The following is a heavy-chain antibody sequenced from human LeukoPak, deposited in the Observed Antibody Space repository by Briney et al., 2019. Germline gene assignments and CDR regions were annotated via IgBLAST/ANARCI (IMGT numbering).Heavy chain of an antibody. Sequence: GRSLRLSCAVSGFTFSNYTMHWVRQAPGKGLEWVAVISYDGSNKYYADSVKGRFTISRDNSKNTLYLQMNSLRAEDTAVYYCARVGIDLTNSPRAVTMVRGASDYWGQGTLVTVSS. CDR1: GFTFSNYT. CDR3: ARVGIDLTNSPRAVTMVRGASDY. D-gene: IGHD3-10*01. J-gene: IGHJ4*02. CDR2: ISYDGSNK. V-gene: IGHV3-30-3*01.